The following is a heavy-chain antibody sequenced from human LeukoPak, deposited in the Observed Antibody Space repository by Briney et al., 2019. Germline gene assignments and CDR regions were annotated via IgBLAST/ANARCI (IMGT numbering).Heavy chain of an antibody. V-gene: IGHV3-21*01. J-gene: IGHJ4*02. D-gene: IGHD4-11*01. CDR2: ISTSSSYK. CDR3: ARDLEDYNNYGEMAI. CDR1: GFTFSSYT. Sequence: GGSLRLSCAVSGFTFSSYTMNWVRQAPGRGLEWVSTISTSSSYKYYADSVKGRFTISRDNAKNSLYLQMNSLRAEDTAVYYCARDLEDYNNYGEMAIWGQGTLVTVSS.